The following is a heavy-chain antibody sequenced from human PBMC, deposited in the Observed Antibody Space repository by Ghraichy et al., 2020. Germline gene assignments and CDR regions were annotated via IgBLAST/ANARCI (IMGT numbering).Heavy chain of an antibody. CDR1: GFTFSSYA. J-gene: IGHJ4*02. V-gene: IGHV3-23*01. CDR2: ISGSGGNT. CDR3: AKMEYNYGFY. D-gene: IGHD5-18*01. Sequence: LSLTCAASGFTFSSYAMSWVRQAPGKGLEWVSTISGSGGNTYYADSVKGRFTISRDNSKNTLYLQMNSLRAEDTAVYYCAKMEYNYGFYWGQGTLVTVSS.